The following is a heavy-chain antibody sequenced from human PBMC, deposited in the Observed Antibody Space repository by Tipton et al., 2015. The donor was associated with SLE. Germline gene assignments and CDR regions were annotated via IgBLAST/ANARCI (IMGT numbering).Heavy chain of an antibody. Sequence: SLRLSCAASGFTVSSNYMSWVRQAPGKGLEWVSYISSSGSTIFYADSVKGRFTISRDNARNSLYLQMNSLRAEDTAIYYCARVGWEVDDAFDIWGQGTMVTVSS. CDR3: ARVGWEVDDAFDI. CDR2: ISSSGSTI. D-gene: IGHD1-26*01. J-gene: IGHJ3*02. V-gene: IGHV3-11*04. CDR1: GFTVSSNY.